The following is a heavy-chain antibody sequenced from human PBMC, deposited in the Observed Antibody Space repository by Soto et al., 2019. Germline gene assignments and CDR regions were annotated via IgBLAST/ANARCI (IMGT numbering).Heavy chain of an antibody. CDR3: ARVVSSGYYILDY. J-gene: IGHJ4*02. CDR1: GGSISSGGYY. CDR2: IYYSGST. Sequence: SETLSLTCTVSGGSISSGGYYWSWIRQHPGKGLEWIGYIYYSGSTYYNPSLKSRVTISVDTSKNQFSLKLSSVTAADTAVYYCARVVSSGYYILDYWGQGTLVTVSS. V-gene: IGHV4-31*03. D-gene: IGHD3-22*01.